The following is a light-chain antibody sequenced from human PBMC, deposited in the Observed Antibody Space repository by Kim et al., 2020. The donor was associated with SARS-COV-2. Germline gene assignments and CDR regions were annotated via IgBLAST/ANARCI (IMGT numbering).Light chain of an antibody. J-gene: IGLJ1*01. CDR1: GSGIGDFEF. CDR3: ASYTTKKTYV. Sequence: QSVLTQPASVSGSPGQSITISCTGTGSGIGDFEFVSWYQHHPNSAPKLILYDVVQRPSGVSTRFSGSKSGNTASLTISGLQAEDETDYYCASYTTKKTYVFGIGTKVTVL. V-gene: IGLV2-14*03. CDR2: DVV.